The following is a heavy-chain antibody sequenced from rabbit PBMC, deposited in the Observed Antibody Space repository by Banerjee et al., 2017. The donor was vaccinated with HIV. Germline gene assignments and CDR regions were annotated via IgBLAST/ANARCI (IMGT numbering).Heavy chain of an antibody. V-gene: IGHV1S40*01. CDR1: GFDFSSNA. Sequence: QSLEESGGGLVKPEGSLTLTCTASGFDFSSNAMCWVRQAPGKGLEWIACIYGGSSDSTYYGSWAKGRFTISKTSSTTVTLQMTSLTAADTATYFCARVVVGSGNYFNLWGPGTLVTVS. J-gene: IGHJ4*01. D-gene: IGHD3-1*01. CDR3: ARVVVGSGNYFNL. CDR2: IYGGSSDST.